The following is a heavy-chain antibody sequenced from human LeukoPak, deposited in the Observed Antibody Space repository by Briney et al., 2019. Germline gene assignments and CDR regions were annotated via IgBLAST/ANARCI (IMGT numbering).Heavy chain of an antibody. V-gene: IGHV3-74*03. D-gene: IGHD3-3*01. CDR1: GFTFSSHW. Sequence: GGSLRLSCAASGFTFSSHWMHWVRQAPGKGLVWVSRINGDGSNTTYADSVKGRFTISRDNAKNSLYLQMNSLRVEDTAVYYCARVGGGLYYDFWSENWGQGTLVTVSS. CDR3: ARVGGGLYYDFWSEN. CDR2: INGDGSNT. J-gene: IGHJ4*02.